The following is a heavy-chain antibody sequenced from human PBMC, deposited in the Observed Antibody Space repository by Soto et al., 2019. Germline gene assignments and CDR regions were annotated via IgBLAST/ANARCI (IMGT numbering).Heavy chain of an antibody. CDR3: ARARPQDAFDI. Sequence: ASVKVSCKASGYTFTSYYIHWVRQAPGQGLEWMGIINPSGGSTSYAQKFQGRVTMTRDTSTSTVYMELSSLRSEDTAVYYCARARPQDAFDIWGQGTMVTVSS. J-gene: IGHJ3*02. CDR1: GYTFTSYY. CDR2: INPSGGST. V-gene: IGHV1-46*01.